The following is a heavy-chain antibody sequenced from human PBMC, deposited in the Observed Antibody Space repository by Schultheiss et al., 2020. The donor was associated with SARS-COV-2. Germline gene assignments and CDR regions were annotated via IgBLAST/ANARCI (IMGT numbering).Heavy chain of an antibody. Sequence: GGSLRLSCTASGFTFTSYAMTWVRQAPGKGLEWVSSISRSADNTYSADSVKGLFTISRDNSKNTLYLQMNSLRAEDTAVYYCAKVTELGYCSGGSCPDAFDIWGQGTMVTVSS. D-gene: IGHD2-15*01. CDR3: AKVTELGYCSGGSCPDAFDI. J-gene: IGHJ3*02. V-gene: IGHV3-23*01. CDR2: ISRSADNT. CDR1: GFTFTSYA.